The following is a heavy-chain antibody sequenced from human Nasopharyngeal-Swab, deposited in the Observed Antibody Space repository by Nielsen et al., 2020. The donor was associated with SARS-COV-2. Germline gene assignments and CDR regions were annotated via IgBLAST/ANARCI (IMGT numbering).Heavy chain of an antibody. D-gene: IGHD5/OR15-5a*01. CDR2: INYSGST. J-gene: IGHJ3*02. V-gene: IGHV4-31*02. CDR3: ARFGVFGAFDI. Sequence: WIRQPPGKGLEWIGYINYSGSTYYNPSLKSRVTISVDTSKNEFSLKLTSVTAADTAVFYCARFGVFGAFDIWGQGTMVTVSS.